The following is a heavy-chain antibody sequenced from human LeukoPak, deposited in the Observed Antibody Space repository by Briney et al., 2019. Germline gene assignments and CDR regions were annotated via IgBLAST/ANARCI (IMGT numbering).Heavy chain of an antibody. CDR3: ARKRSTFDP. V-gene: IGHV4-4*02. Sequence: PSGTLSLTCAVSGGSIISTNWWSWIRQPPGKGLEWIGEINHSGSTNYNPSLKSRVTISVDTSKNQFSLKLSSVTAADTAVYYCARKRSTFDPWGQGTLVTVSS. CDR1: GGSIISTNW. CDR2: INHSGST. D-gene: IGHD5/OR15-5a*01. J-gene: IGHJ5*02.